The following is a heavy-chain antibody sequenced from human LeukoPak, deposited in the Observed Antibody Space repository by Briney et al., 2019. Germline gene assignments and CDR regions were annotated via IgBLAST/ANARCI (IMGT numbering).Heavy chain of an antibody. CDR3: ARDHNYAFDN. CDR2: IGIDSGNT. J-gene: IGHJ4*02. D-gene: IGHD5-24*01. V-gene: IGHV3-48*01. Sequence: GGSLTLSCVASGFIFRDYSMNWARQAPGKGLEWISYIGIDSGNTKYADSVKGRFTISADKAKNSLYLQMNSLRVEDTAVYYCARDHNYAFDNCGQGTLVTVSS. CDR1: GFIFRDYS.